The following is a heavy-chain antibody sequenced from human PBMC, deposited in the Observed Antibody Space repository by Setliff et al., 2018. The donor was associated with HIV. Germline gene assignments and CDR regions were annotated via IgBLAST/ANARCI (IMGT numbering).Heavy chain of an antibody. CDR1: GFTFSSLW. D-gene: IGHD7-27*01. CDR2: IKQDGSEK. CDR3: ASDLNWASADY. J-gene: IGHJ4*02. V-gene: IGHV3-7*03. Sequence: GGSLRLSCAASGFTFSSLWMSWVRQAPGRGLECVANIKQDGSEKYYVDSVKGRFTVSRNNAENSLSLQMNSLTVDDTAIYYCASDLNWASADYWGQGILVTVSS.